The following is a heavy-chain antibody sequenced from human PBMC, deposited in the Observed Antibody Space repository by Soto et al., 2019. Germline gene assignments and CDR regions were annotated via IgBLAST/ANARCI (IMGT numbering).Heavy chain of an antibody. CDR1: GVTFKDYG. Sequence: GGSLRLSCGAPGVTFKDYGMHWVRQAPGKGLEWVSYISSSGSTIYYADSVKGRFTISRDNAKNSLYLQMNSLRAEDTAVYYCARASRWYSGGGSWSPGMDVWGQGTTVTVSS. V-gene: IGHV3-48*03. D-gene: IGHD2-15*01. CDR2: ISSSGSTI. J-gene: IGHJ6*02. CDR3: ARASRWYSGGGSWSPGMDV.